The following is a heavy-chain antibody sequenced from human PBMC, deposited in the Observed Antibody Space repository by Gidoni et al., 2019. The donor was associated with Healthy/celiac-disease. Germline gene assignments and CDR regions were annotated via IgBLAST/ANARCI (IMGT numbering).Heavy chain of an antibody. CDR2: ISGSGGST. CDR3: AKGTFEMATIPVAFDI. D-gene: IGHD5-12*01. CDR1: AFTVMTWA. Sequence: EVQLLESGGGLVQPGGSLRPPCAPSAFTVMTWAISWVRPAPGKGLEGVSAISGSGGSTYYADSVKGRFTISRDNSKNTLYLQMNSLRAEDTAVYYCAKGTFEMATIPVAFDIWGQGTMVTVSS. J-gene: IGHJ3*02. V-gene: IGHV3-23*01.